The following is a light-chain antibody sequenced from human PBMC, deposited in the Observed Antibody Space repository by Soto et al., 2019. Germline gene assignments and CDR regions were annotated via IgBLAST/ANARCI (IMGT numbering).Light chain of an antibody. Sequence: DIQMTQSPSSLSASVGDRVSITCRASQNINTRLNWFQQRPGEVPNLLIYAASTLHSGVPSRFSGSGYGTDFTLTISSLPPEDFATYYCQQAYNHPVTFGQGTRLDIK. CDR3: QQAYNHPVT. CDR1: QNINTR. V-gene: IGKV1-39*01. CDR2: AAS. J-gene: IGKJ5*01.